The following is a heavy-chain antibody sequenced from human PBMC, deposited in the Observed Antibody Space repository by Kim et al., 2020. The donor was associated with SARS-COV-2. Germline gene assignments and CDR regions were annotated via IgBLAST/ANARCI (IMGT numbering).Heavy chain of an antibody. CDR1: GFTFSSYG. J-gene: IGHJ5*01. V-gene: IGHV3-30*18. D-gene: IGHD3-10*01. Sequence: GGSLRLSCAASGFTFSSYGMHWVRQAPGKGLEWVAVISYDGSNKYYADSVKGRFTISRDNSKNTLYLQMNSLRAEDTAVYYCAKDPVLLWFGDPTENWF. CDR3: AKDPVLLWFGDPTENWF. CDR2: ISYDGSNK.